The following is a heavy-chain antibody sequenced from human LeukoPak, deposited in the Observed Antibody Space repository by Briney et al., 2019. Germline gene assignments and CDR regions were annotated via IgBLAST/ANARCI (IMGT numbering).Heavy chain of an antibody. CDR1: GFTFSSYG. V-gene: IGHV3-30*18. J-gene: IGHJ4*02. D-gene: IGHD1-26*01. CDR3: AKDGGRYSGSLGD. CDR2: ISYDGSNK. Sequence: GGSLRLPCAASGFTFSSYGMHWVRQAPGKGLEWVAVISYDGSNKFYADSVQGRFTISRDNSKNTLYLQMNSLRAEDTAVYYCAKDGGRYSGSLGDWGQGTLVTVSS.